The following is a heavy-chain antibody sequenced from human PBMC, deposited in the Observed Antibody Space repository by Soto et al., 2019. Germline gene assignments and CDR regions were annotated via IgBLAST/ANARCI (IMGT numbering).Heavy chain of an antibody. J-gene: IGHJ5*02. Sequence: PGESLKISCRTSVYRFTSYWIAWVRQMPGKGLEWMGIIFPSDSDTRYSPSFQGQVTISADRSTSTVFLQWASLKASDTAVYFCARKDKSGYFNWFDPRGQGTLVTVSS. D-gene: IGHD3-22*01. CDR3: ARKDKSGYFNWFDP. V-gene: IGHV5-51*01. CDR1: VYRFTSYW. CDR2: IFPSDSDT.